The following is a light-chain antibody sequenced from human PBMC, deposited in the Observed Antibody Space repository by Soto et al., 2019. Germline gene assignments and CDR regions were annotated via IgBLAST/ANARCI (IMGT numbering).Light chain of an antibody. Sequence: EIVLTQSPGTLSLSSGERATLSCRASQSVSSSSLAWYQQKPGQAPRLLIYGASSRATGIPDRFSGSGSGTDFTLTISRLEPEDFAVYYCQQYDSSPWTFGQGTKVEIK. CDR3: QQYDSSPWT. J-gene: IGKJ1*01. V-gene: IGKV3-20*01. CDR2: GAS. CDR1: QSVSSSS.